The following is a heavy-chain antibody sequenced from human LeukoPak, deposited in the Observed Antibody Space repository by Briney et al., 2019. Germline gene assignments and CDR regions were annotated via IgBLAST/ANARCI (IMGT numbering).Heavy chain of an antibody. V-gene: IGHV4-34*01. CDR1: GGSFSGYY. D-gene: IGHD3-10*01. CDR3: AKGGGSGSYYNLN. Sequence: PSETLSLTCPVYGGSFSGYYWGWIRQPPGKGLDWVGEINRGGSTNYNPSLKSRVTISVDTSKNQFSLKLSSVTAADTAVYYCAKGGGSGSYYNLNWGQGTLVTVSS. CDR2: INRGGST. J-gene: IGHJ4*02.